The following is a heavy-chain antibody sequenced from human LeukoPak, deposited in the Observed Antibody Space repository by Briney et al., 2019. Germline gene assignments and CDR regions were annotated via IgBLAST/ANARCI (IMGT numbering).Heavy chain of an antibody. CDR3: ARAIGYYDSSGYYWFDAFDI. J-gene: IGHJ3*02. CDR1: GGSFSGYY. D-gene: IGHD3-22*01. Sequence: SETLSLTCAVYGGSFSGYYWSWIRQPPGKGLEWIGEINHSGSTNYNPSLKSRVTISVDTSKNQFSLKLSSVTAADTAVYYCARAIGYYDSSGYYWFDAFDIWGQGTMVTVSS. V-gene: IGHV4-34*01. CDR2: INHSGST.